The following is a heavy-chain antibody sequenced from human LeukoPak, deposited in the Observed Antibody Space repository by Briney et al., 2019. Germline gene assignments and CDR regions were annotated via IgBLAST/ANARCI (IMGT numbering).Heavy chain of an antibody. CDR2: INSDGSST. V-gene: IGHV3-74*01. CDR3: ARVTGPHYDYVWGALDY. CDR1: GFTFSSYE. Sequence: PGGSLRLSCAASGFTFSSYEMNWVRQAPGKGLVWVSRINSDGSSTSYADSVKGRFTISRDNAKNTLYLQMNSLRAEDTAVYYCARVTGPHYDYVWGALDYWGQGTLVTVSS. D-gene: IGHD3-16*01. J-gene: IGHJ4*02.